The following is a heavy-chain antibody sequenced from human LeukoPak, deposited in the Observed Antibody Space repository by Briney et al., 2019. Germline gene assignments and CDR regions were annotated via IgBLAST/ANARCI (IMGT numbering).Heavy chain of an antibody. CDR1: GGSISDYY. CDR3: ARRADGPAFFDY. V-gene: IGHV4-4*07. Sequence: SETLSLTCSVSGGSISDYYWSWIRQPAGKGLEWIGRIYTTGTTNYNPSLKSRITMSVDTSKNQFSLKLSSVTAADTAVYYCARRADGPAFFDYWGQGTLVTVSS. J-gene: IGHJ4*02. CDR2: IYTTGTT.